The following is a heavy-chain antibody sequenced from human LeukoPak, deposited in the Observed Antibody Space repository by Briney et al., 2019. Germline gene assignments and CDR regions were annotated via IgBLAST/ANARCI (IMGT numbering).Heavy chain of an antibody. V-gene: IGHV1-18*04. J-gene: IGHJ6*04. CDR3: ARDKVRGVIAYGMDV. CDR2: ISPHMGNT. D-gene: IGHD3-10*01. CDR1: GYTFTSYG. Sequence: ASVKVSCKASGYTFTSYGISWVRQAPGQGLEWMGWISPHMGNTNYAQKPQGRVTMTTDTSTSTAYMELRSLRSDDTAGYYCARDKVRGVIAYGMDVWGKGTTVTVSA.